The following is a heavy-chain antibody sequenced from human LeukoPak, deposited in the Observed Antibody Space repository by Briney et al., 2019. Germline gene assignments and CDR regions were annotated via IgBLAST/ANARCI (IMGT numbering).Heavy chain of an antibody. V-gene: IGHV3-33*01. CDR3: ARDHPNSNSGSYRDAFDI. D-gene: IGHD1-26*01. CDR2: IWYDGSNK. J-gene: IGHJ3*02. Sequence: TGGSLRLSCAASGFTFSSYGMHWVRQAPGKGLEWVAVIWYDGSNKYYTDSVKGRFTTSRDNSKNTLYLQMNSLRAEDTAVYYCARDHPNSNSGSYRDAFDIWGQGTMVTVSS. CDR1: GFTFSSYG.